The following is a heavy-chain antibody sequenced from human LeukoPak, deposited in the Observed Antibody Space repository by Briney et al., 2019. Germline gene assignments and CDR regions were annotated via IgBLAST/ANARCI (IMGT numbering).Heavy chain of an antibody. D-gene: IGHD3-3*01. CDR2: ISAYNGNT. V-gene: IGHV1-18*01. Sequence: GASVKVSCKASGYTFTSYGISWVRQAPGQGLEWMGWISAYNGNTNYAQKLQGRVTMTTDTSTSTAYMELRSLRSDDTAVYYCALGPYYDFWSGYYPTRSPYYYMDVWGKGTTVTVSS. J-gene: IGHJ6*03. CDR1: GYTFTSYG. CDR3: ALGPYYDFWSGYYPTRSPYYYMDV.